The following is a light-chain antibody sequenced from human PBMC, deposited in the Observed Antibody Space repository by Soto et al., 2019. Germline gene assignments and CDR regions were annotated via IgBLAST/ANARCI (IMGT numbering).Light chain of an antibody. V-gene: IGKV1-9*01. CDR3: QQRSNWPLT. CDR2: ATS. CDR1: QVISSY. Sequence: DMQLTQSPSFLSASVGDRVTITCRASQVISSYVAWYQQKPGKAPKLLIYATSTLRSGVPSRFSGSGSGVEFTLTISSLEPEDFAIYYCQQRSNWPLTFGGGTKVDIK. J-gene: IGKJ4*01.